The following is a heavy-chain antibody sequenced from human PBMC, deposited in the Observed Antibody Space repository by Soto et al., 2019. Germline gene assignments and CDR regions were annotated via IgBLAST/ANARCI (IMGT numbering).Heavy chain of an antibody. D-gene: IGHD3-22*01. Sequence: SLRLSCAASGFTFSNAWMSWVRQAPGEGLEWVGRIKSKTDGGTTDYAAPVRGRFTISRDDSKNTLYLQMNSLKTEDTAVYYCTILLYYYDSSGYYTPSPDAFDIWGQGTMVTVSS. CDR1: GFTFSNAW. J-gene: IGHJ3*02. CDR2: IKSKTDGGTT. V-gene: IGHV3-15*01. CDR3: TILLYYYDSSGYYTPSPDAFDI.